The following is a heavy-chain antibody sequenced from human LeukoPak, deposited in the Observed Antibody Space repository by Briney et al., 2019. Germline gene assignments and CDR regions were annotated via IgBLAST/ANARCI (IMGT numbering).Heavy chain of an antibody. Sequence: GGSLRLSCAASGFTFSGFWMSWVRQAPGKGVQWVANIKKDGSEKYYVDSVKGRFTISRDNAKNSVYLQMNSLRAEDTAVYYCAGGSGWLIDYWGQGTLVTVSS. V-gene: IGHV3-7*04. D-gene: IGHD6-19*01. J-gene: IGHJ4*02. CDR2: IKKDGSEK. CDR1: GFTFSGFW. CDR3: AGGSGWLIDY.